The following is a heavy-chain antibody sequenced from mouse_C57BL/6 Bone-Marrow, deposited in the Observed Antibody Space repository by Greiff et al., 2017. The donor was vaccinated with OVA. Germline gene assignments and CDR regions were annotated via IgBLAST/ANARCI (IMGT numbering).Heavy chain of an antibody. CDR1: GYTFSEYT. V-gene: IGHV1-62-2*01. J-gene: IGHJ3*01. Sequence: QVHVKQSGAELVKPGASVKLSCKASGYTFSEYTIHWVKQRSGQGLVWIGWFYPGSGSIKYNEKFKDKATLTADKSSSTVYMELSRLTSEDSAVYFGARNGYYGNPFAYWGQGTLVTVSA. CDR2: FYPGSGSI. CDR3: ARNGYYGNPFAY. D-gene: IGHD2-1*01.